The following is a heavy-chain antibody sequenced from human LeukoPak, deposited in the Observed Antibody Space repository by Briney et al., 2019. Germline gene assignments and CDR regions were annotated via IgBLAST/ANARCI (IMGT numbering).Heavy chain of an antibody. D-gene: IGHD4-17*01. CDR3: TRDYGDYAY. CDR1: GFIFSSYE. CDR2: ISGSGSPT. V-gene: IGHV3-48*03. Sequence: GGSLRLSCAASGFIFSSYEMNWVRQSPGKGPEWLSYISGSGSPTHYADSVKGRFTISRNNAKNSLYLQMNSLRAEDTAIYYCTRDYGDYAYWGQGTLVTVSS. J-gene: IGHJ4*02.